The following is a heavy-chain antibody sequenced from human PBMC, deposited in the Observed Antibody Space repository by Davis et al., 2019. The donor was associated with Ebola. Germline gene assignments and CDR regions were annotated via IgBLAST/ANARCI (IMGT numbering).Heavy chain of an antibody. V-gene: IGHV4-59*12. Sequence: SETLSLTCTVSGGSISSYYWSWIRQPPGKGLEWIGYIYYSGSTNYNPSLKSRVTISVDTSKNQFSLKLSSVTAADTAVYYCARGSGIVVVPAAIRGYYGMDVWGQGTTVTVSS. CDR2: IYYSGST. CDR1: GGSISSYY. D-gene: IGHD2-2*02. CDR3: ARGSGIVVVPAAIRGYYGMDV. J-gene: IGHJ6*02.